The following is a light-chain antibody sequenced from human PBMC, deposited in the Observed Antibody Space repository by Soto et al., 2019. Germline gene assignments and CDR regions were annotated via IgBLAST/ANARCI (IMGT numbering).Light chain of an antibody. V-gene: IGLV5-45*03. J-gene: IGLJ2*01. Sequence: VLTQPSSLSASPGASASLTCTLRSGINVGTYRIYWYQQKPGSPPQYLLRYKSDSDKQQGSGVPSRFSGSKDASANAGILLISGLQSEDEADYYCMIWHSSAVVFGGGTKLTVL. CDR2: YKSDSDK. CDR1: SGINVGTYR. CDR3: MIWHSSAVV.